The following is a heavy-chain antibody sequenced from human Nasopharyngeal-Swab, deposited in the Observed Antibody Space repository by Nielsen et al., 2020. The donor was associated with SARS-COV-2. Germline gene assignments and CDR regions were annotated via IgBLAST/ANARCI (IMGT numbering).Heavy chain of an antibody. D-gene: IGHD3-22*01. Sequence: SETLSLTCTVSGGSITTHYWSWIRQSPGKGLECIGEINHSGSTNYNPSLKSRVTISVDTSKTQFSLKLSSVTAADTAVYYCARGSTMNGYYGMDVWGQGTTVTVSS. CDR2: INHSGST. CDR1: GGSITTHY. J-gene: IGHJ6*02. V-gene: IGHV4-34*01. CDR3: ARGSTMNGYYGMDV.